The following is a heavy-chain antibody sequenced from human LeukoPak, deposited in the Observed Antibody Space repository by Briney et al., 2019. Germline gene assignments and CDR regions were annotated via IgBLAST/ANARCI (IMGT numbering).Heavy chain of an antibody. CDR1: GYTFTSYG. CDR2: ISPYNT. CDR3: ARDSGERGSGSYLIAY. J-gene: IGHJ4*02. D-gene: IGHD3-10*01. Sequence: ASVKVSCKASGYTFTSYGISWVRQAPGQGLEWMGWISPYNTNYAQKFQGRVTMTIDTSSSTAYMELRSLRSDDTAVYYCARDSGERGSGSYLIAYWGQGILVTVSS. V-gene: IGHV1-18*01.